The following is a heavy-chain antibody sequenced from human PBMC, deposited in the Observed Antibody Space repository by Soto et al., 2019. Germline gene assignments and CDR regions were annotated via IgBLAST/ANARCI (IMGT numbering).Heavy chain of an antibody. CDR3: ARERDGYYDILTGYYYYYGMDV. D-gene: IGHD3-9*01. V-gene: IGHV1-18*01. J-gene: IGHJ6*02. CDR2: ISAYNGNT. Sequence: ASVKVSCKASGYTFTSYGISWVRQAPGQGLEWMGWISAYNGNTNYAQKLQGRVTMTTDTSTSTAYMELRSLRSDDTAVYYCARERDGYYDILTGYYYYYGMDVWGQGTTVTVSS. CDR1: GYTFTSYG.